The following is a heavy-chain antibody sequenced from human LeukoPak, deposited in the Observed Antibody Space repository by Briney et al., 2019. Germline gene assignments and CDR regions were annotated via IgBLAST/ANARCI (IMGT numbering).Heavy chain of an antibody. D-gene: IGHD2-15*01. CDR1: GGSISSYY. CDR2: IYYSGST. V-gene: IGHV4-59*01. J-gene: IGHJ5*02. CDR3: AGDRGGAPSGGSCGGSCPNWFDP. Sequence: SETLSLTCTVSGGSISSYYWSWIRQPPGKGLEWIGYIYYSGSTNYNPSLKSRVTISVDTSKNQFSLKLSSVTAADTAVYYCAGDRGGAPSGGSCGGSCPNWFDPWGQGTLVTVSS.